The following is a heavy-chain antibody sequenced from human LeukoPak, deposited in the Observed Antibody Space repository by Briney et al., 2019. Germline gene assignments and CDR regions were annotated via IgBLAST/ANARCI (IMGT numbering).Heavy chain of an antibody. D-gene: IGHD6-13*01. CDR3: ARTWGSSSWYPDAFDI. V-gene: IGHV3-48*03. CDR1: GFTFSSYE. Sequence: GGSLRLSCAAPGFTFSSYEMNWVRQAPGKGLEWVSYISSSGSTIYYADSVKGRFTISRDNAKNSLYLQMNSLRAEDTAVYYCARTWGSSSWYPDAFDIWGQGTMVTVSS. J-gene: IGHJ3*02. CDR2: ISSSGSTI.